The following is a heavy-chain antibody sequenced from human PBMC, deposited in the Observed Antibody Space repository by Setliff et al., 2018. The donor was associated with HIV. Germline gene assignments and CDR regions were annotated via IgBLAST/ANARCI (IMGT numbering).Heavy chain of an antibody. D-gene: IGHD1-26*01. Sequence: GASVKVSCAASGFTFSSYYMSWVRQAPGKGLEWVANIKQDGSEKYYVDSVKGRFTISRDNAKNSLYLQMNSLRAEDTAVYYCAREDSGWDLRGLYYYYYMDVWGKGTTVTVSS. CDR2: IKQDGSEK. J-gene: IGHJ6*03. CDR1: GFTFSSYY. V-gene: IGHV3-7*03. CDR3: AREDSGWDLRGLYYYYYMDV.